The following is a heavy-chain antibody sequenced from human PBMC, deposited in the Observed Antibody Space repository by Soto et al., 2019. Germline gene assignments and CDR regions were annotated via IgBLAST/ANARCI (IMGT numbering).Heavy chain of an antibody. D-gene: IGHD3-22*01. CDR1: GYTSTSYY. CDR2: INPSGGST. Sequence: ASVKVSCKASGYTSTSYYMHWVRQAPGQGLEWMGIINPSGGSTSYAQKFQGRVTMTRDTSTSTVYMELSSLRSEDTAVYYCARGQITMIVVVAANYGMDVWGQGTTVTVSS. J-gene: IGHJ6*02. V-gene: IGHV1-46*01. CDR3: ARGQITMIVVVAANYGMDV.